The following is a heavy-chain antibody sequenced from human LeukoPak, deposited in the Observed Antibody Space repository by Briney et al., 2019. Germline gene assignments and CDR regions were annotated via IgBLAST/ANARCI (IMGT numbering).Heavy chain of an antibody. CDR3: AKGRADYYYYYMDV. J-gene: IGHJ6*03. V-gene: IGHV3-33*06. CDR1: GFTFSSYG. Sequence: PGRSLRLSCAASGFTFSSYGMHWVRQAPGKGLEWVAVIWYDGGNKYYADSVKGRFTISRDNSKNTLYLQMNSLRAEDTAVYYCAKGRADYYYYYMDVWGKGTTVTVSS. CDR2: IWYDGGNK.